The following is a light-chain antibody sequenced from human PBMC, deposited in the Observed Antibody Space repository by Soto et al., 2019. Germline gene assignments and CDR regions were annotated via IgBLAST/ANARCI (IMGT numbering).Light chain of an antibody. V-gene: IGLV1-40*01. Sequence: QSVLTQPPSVSGATGQRVTISFTGSSSNIGAGYDVHWYQQLPGTAPKLLIYGNSNRPSGVPDRFSGSKSGTSASLAITGLQAEDEADYYCQSYDSSLSALFGGGTKLTVL. J-gene: IGLJ3*02. CDR3: QSYDSSLSAL. CDR1: SSNIGAGYD. CDR2: GNS.